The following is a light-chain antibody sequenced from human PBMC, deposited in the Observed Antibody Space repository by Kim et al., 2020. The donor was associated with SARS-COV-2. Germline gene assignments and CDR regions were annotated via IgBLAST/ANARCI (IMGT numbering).Light chain of an antibody. CDR3: QTWGTGIRV. CDR2: LNYDGSH. CDR1: SGHSSYS. Sequence: QPVLTQSPSASAPPGASVKLTCTLSSGHSSYSIAWHQQQPEKGPRFLMKLNYDGSHIRGDGIPDRFSGSSSGAERYLTISGLQSEDEADYYCQTWGTGIRVFGGGTQLTVL. V-gene: IGLV4-69*01. J-gene: IGLJ3*02.